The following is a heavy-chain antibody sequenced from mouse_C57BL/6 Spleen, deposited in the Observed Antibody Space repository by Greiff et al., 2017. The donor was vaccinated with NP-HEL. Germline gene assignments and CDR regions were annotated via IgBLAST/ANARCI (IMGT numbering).Heavy chain of an antibody. D-gene: IGHD2-3*01. V-gene: IGHV5-16*01. Sequence: EVKVVESEGGLVQPGSSMKLSCTASGFTFSDYYMAWVRQVPEKGLEWVANINYDGSSTYYLDSLKSRFIISRDNAKNILYLQMSSLKSEDTATYYCARDSPYDGYYFDYWGQGTTLTVSS. J-gene: IGHJ2*01. CDR3: ARDSPYDGYYFDY. CDR1: GFTFSDYY. CDR2: INYDGSST.